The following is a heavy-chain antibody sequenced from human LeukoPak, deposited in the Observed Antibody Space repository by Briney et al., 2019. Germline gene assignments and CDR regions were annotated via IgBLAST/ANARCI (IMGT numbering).Heavy chain of an antibody. CDR3: ARDNYGTLDY. CDR1: GYTFTSYD. V-gene: IGHV1-2*02. J-gene: IGHJ4*02. CDR2: TSPKSGDR. D-gene: IGHD4-17*01. Sequence: GASVKVSCKASGYTFTSYDINWVRQAPGQRLEWMGWTSPKSGDRKCTQKFQGRVTMTRYTSISTVYMELDRLTFDDTAVYFCARDNYGTLDYWGQGSLVTVSS.